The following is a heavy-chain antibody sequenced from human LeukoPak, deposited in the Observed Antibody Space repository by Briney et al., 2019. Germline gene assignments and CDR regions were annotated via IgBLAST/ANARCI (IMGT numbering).Heavy chain of an antibody. V-gene: IGHV4-59*08. J-gene: IGHJ4*02. CDR2: IYYSGST. D-gene: IGHD3-22*01. CDR3: ARYGYYYDSSGYYSVGFDY. Sequence: SETLSLTCTVSGGSISRYYWSWIRQPPGKGLEWIGYIYYSGSTNYNPSLKSRVTISVDTSKNQFSLKLSSVTAADTAVYYCARYGYYYDSSGYYSVGFDYWGQGTLVTVSS. CDR1: GGSISRYY.